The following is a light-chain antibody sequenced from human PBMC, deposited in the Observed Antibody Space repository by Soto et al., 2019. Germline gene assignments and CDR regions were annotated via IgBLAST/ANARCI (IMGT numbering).Light chain of an antibody. CDR3: QQHHDFPYT. CDR1: QDIQNY. V-gene: IGKV1-33*01. J-gene: IGKJ2*01. Sequence: DIQMTQSPSSLSASVGDRVTITCQASQDIQNYINWYQHTPGKAPKLLIFDASNLQAGVASRFSGRASGTDFFLTISSLHPEDFATYFCQQHHDFPYTFGQGTKVDI. CDR2: DAS.